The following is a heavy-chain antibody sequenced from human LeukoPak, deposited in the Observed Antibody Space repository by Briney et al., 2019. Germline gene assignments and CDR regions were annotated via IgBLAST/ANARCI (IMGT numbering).Heavy chain of an antibody. Sequence: PSETLFLTCTVSGGSISSYYWSWIRQPPGKGLKWIGYIYYSGSTNYNPSLKSRVTISVDTSKNQFSLKLSSVTAADTAVYYCARVTDVLRYSTTPQYYFDYWGQGTLVTVSS. V-gene: IGHV4-59*01. CDR1: GGSISSYY. J-gene: IGHJ4*02. CDR3: ARVTDVLRYSTTPQYYFDY. CDR2: IYYSGST. D-gene: IGHD3-9*01.